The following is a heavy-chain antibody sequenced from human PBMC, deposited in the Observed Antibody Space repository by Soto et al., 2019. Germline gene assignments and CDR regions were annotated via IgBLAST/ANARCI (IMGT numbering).Heavy chain of an antibody. CDR2: IWYDGSNK. Sequence: GGSLRLSCAASGFTFSSYGMHWVRQAPGKGLEWVAVIWYDGSNKYCADSVKGRFTISRDNSKNTLYLQMNSLRAEDTAVYYCARDIAAAGTEDAFDIWGQGTMVTVSS. CDR3: ARDIAAAGTEDAFDI. CDR1: GFTFSSYG. V-gene: IGHV3-33*01. J-gene: IGHJ3*02. D-gene: IGHD6-13*01.